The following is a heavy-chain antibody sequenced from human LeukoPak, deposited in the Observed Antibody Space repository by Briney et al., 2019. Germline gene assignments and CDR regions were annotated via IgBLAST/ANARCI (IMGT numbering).Heavy chain of an antibody. D-gene: IGHD2-2*01. CDR1: GFPFDDYA. J-gene: IGHJ4*02. Sequence: PGRSLRLSCAASGFPFDDYAMHWVRQAPGKGLEWVSGISWHSGSIVYAASVKGRFTISRDNAKNSLYLQMNSLRAEDMALYYCAKGYCSSTSCSTDYWGQGTLVTVSS. V-gene: IGHV3-9*03. CDR2: ISWHSGSI. CDR3: AKGYCSSTSCSTDY.